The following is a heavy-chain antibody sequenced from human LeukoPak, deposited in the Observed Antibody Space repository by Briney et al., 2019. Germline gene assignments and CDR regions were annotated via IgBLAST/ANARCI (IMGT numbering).Heavy chain of an antibody. CDR2: IYYSRST. Sequence: PSETLSLTCTVSGGSISSGGYYWSWIRQHPGKGLEWIGYIYYSRSTYYNPSLKSRVTISVDTSKNQFSLKLSSVTAADTAVYYCARDHAVVPAATDAFDIWGQGTMVTVSS. J-gene: IGHJ3*02. V-gene: IGHV4-31*03. CDR1: GGSISSGGYY. CDR3: ARDHAVVPAATDAFDI. D-gene: IGHD2-2*01.